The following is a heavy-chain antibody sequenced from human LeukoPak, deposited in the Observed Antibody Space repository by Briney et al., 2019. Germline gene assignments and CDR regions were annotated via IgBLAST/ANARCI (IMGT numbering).Heavy chain of an antibody. CDR3: ARDISDSSGYYRHFDY. D-gene: IGHD3-22*01. CDR2: IYYSGST. J-gene: IGHJ4*02. CDR1: GASIRSYY. V-gene: IGHV4-59*01. Sequence: SETLSLTCTVSGASIRSYYWSWIRQPPRKGLQWIGNIYYSGSTNYNPSLKSRVTISADTSKNQFSLKLSSVTAADTAVYYCARDISDSSGYYRHFDYWGQGTLVTVSS.